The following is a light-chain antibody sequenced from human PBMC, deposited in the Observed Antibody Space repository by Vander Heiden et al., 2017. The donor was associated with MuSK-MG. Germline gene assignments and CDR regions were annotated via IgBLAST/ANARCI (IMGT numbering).Light chain of an antibody. CDR1: QSISSW. J-gene: IGKJ3*01. V-gene: IGKV1-5*01. CDR3: QHENSSPFT. CDR2: DAS. Sequence: DIQMTQSPSTLSASVGDRVTITCRASQSISSWLAWYQQKPGKAPKLLIYDASSLESGVPSRFSGSGSGTEFTLTISGLQPDNFATYYCQHENSSPFTFGHGTKVDIK.